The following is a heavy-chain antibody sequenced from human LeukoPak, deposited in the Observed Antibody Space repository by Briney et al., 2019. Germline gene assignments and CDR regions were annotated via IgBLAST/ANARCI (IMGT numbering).Heavy chain of an antibody. D-gene: IGHD5-24*01. CDR1: GFTFSSYS. CDR2: ISIRSSTI. Sequence: RAGGSLRLSCAASGFTFSSYSMARVRQAPGKGLEWVSYISIRSSTIYYADSVKGRFTISRDNAKNSLYVQMNSLRAEDTAVYYCARERDGYTHDAFDIWGQGTMVTVSS. J-gene: IGHJ3*02. CDR3: ARERDGYTHDAFDI. V-gene: IGHV3-48*01.